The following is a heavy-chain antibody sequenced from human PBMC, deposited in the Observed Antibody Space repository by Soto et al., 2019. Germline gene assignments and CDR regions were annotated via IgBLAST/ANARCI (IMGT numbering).Heavy chain of an antibody. CDR1: GGSFSGYY. D-gene: IGHD3-10*01. V-gene: IGHV4-34*01. J-gene: IGHJ6*02. CDR2: INHSGST. CDR3: ARVSGIYYYGMDV. Sequence: SETLSLTCAVYGGSFSGYYWSWIRQPPGKGLEWIGEINHSGSTNYNPSLKSRVTISVDTSKNQFSLKLCSVTAADTAVYYCARVSGIYYYGMDVWGQGTTVTVSS.